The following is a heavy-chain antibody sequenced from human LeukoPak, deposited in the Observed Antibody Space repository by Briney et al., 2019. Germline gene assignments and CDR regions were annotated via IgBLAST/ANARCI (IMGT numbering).Heavy chain of an antibody. CDR3: ARTSRGSGYYGSSLDY. V-gene: IGHV1-2*02. CDR1: GYTFTGYY. CDR2: INPNSGGT. D-gene: IGHD3-3*01. Sequence: GASVKVSCKASGYTFTGYYMHWVRQAPGQGLEWMGWINPNSGGTNYAQKFQGRVTMTRDTSISTAYMELSRLRSDDTAVYYCARTSRGSGYYGSSLDYWGQGTLVTVSS. J-gene: IGHJ4*02.